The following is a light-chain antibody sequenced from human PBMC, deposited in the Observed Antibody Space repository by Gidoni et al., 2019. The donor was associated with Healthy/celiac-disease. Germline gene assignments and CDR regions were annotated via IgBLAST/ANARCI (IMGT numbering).Light chain of an antibody. J-gene: IGKJ4*01. V-gene: IGKV1-5*01. CDR3: QQYNSYS. Sequence: DIQMTPSPSTLSASVGDRVTITCRASQSISSWLAWYQQKPGKAPKLLIYDASSLESVVPSRFSGSGSGTEFTLTISSLQPDDFATYYCQQYNSYSFGGGTKVEIK. CDR1: QSISSW. CDR2: DAS.